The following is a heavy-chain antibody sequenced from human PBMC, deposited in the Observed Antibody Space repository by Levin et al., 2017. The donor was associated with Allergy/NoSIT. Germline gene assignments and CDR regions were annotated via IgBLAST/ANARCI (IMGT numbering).Heavy chain of an antibody. J-gene: IGHJ4*02. V-gene: IGHV4-30-4*01. D-gene: IGHD3-10*01. CDR2: IYYSGST. Sequence: LRLSCTVSGGSISSGDYYWSWIRQPPGKGLEWIGYIYYSGSTYYNPSLKSRVTISVDTSKNQFSLKLSSVTAADTAVYYCARVVTLWMVRGPIDYWGQGTLVTVSS. CDR1: GGSISSGDYY. CDR3: ARVVTLWMVRGPIDY.